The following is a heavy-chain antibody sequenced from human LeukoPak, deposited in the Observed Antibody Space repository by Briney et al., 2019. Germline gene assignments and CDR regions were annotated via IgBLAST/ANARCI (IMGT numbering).Heavy chain of an antibody. J-gene: IGHJ4*02. CDR3: VSADPVDY. CDR2: INSNTGGT. CDR1: GYTFIGSF. Sequence: ASVKVSCKASGYTFIGSFMHWVRQAPGQGLEWMGWINSNTGGTRFAQKFQDRVTMTRDTSISTVYMELSSLRFDDTGVYYCVSADPVDYWGQGTHITVSS. V-gene: IGHV1-2*02.